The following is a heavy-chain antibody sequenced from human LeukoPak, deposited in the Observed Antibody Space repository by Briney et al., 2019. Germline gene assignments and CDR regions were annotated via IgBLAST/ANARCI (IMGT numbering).Heavy chain of an antibody. Sequence: GGSLRLSCAASGFSLDDYAMHWVRQAPGKGLEWVSSISWNSLFIGYADSVKGRFTISRDNAKNSLYLQLNSLRPEDTAFYYCAKAPHSGTEWYFDLWGRGTLVTVSS. CDR3: AKAPHSGTEWYFDL. CDR2: ISWNSLFI. CDR1: GFSLDDYA. V-gene: IGHV3-9*01. D-gene: IGHD6-13*01. J-gene: IGHJ2*01.